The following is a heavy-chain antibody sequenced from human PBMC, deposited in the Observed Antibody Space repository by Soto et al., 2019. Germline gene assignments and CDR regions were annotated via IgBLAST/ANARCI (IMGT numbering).Heavy chain of an antibody. CDR3: ARVRPTNYVGDDTGARDV. CDR1: GGTFNYDA. D-gene: IGHD1-7*01. V-gene: IGHV1-69*01. CDR2: IIPIFNTA. Sequence: QVQLVQSGAEVKKPGSSVKVSCKASGGTFNYDAITWVRQAPGQGREWMGGIIPIFNTANYAQKFQGRVTYTACEPKNPAYGERTSLSSEDRALYFCARVRPTNYVGDDTGARDVGGQEPTIAFPS. J-gene: IGHJ6*02.